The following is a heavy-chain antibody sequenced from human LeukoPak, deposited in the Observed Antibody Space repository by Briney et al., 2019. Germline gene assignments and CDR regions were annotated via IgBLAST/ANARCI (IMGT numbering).Heavy chain of an antibody. V-gene: IGHV3-21*03. CDR2: ITSSGRYI. CDR3: TRALYYYGSGSYYFDY. CDR1: GFTFSSYS. D-gene: IGHD3-10*01. J-gene: IGHJ4*02. Sequence: GGSLRLSCAASGFTFSSYSMNWVRQAPGKGLEWVSSITSSGRYIYYADSVKGRFTISRDNSKNTLYLQMNSLRTEDTAVYYCTRALYYYGSGSYYFDYWGQGTLVTVSS.